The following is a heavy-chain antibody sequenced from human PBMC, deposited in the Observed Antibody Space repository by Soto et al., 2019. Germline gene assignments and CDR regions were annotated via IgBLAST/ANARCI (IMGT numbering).Heavy chain of an antibody. D-gene: IGHD6-13*01. CDR2: IYTSGST. V-gene: IGHV4-4*07. Sequence: SGTLAITCTVSGGSISSYYWSWIRQPAGKGLEWIGRIYTSGSTNYNPSLKSRVTMSVDTSKNQFSLKLSSVTAADTALYYCARQTTYSSSWYDYWGHGTLVTVSS. J-gene: IGHJ5*01. CDR3: ARQTTYSSSWYDY. CDR1: GGSISSYY.